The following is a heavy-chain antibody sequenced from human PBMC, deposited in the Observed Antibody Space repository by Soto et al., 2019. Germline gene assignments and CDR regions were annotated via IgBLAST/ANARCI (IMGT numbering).Heavy chain of an antibody. Sequence: VKVSCKASGGTFSSYAICWGRQAPGQGLEWMGGIIPILGTANYAQKFQGRVTITADESTSTAYMELSSLRSEDTAVYYCARDLSYYYDSSGYWGQGTLATVSS. D-gene: IGHD3-22*01. CDR2: IIPILGTA. CDR3: ARDLSYYYDSSGY. V-gene: IGHV1-69*01. CDR1: GGTFSSYA. J-gene: IGHJ4*02.